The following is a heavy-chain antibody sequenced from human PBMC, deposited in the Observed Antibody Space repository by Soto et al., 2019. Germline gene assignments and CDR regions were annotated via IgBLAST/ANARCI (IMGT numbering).Heavy chain of an antibody. J-gene: IGHJ3*02. V-gene: IGHV3-33*01. D-gene: IGHD3-22*01. CDR1: GFTFSSYG. CDR3: ARDRPGSGYYSDRGEVNAFDI. CDR2: IWYDGSNK. Sequence: PGGSLRLSCAASGFTFSSYGMHWVRQAPGKGLEWVAVIWYDGSNKYYADSVKGRFTISRDNSKNTLYLQMNSLRAEDTAVYYCARDRPGSGYYSDRGEVNAFDIWGQGTMVTVSS.